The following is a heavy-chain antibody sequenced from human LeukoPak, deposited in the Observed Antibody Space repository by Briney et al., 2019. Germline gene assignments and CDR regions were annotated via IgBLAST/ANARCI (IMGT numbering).Heavy chain of an antibody. V-gene: IGHV3-7*01. Sequence: GGSLRLSCAASGFTFSSYWMSWVRQAPGKGLEWVANIKEDGSQKYYGDSVKGRFTISRDNAKNSLYLQMNSLRAEDTAVYYCARMRPELDYWGQGTLVTVSS. J-gene: IGHJ4*02. CDR1: GFTFSSYW. D-gene: IGHD6-6*01. CDR2: IKEDGSQK. CDR3: ARMRPELDY.